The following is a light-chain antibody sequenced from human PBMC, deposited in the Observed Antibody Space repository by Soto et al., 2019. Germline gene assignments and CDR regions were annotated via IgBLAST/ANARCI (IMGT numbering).Light chain of an antibody. CDR2: GAS. CDR1: QSVSSN. CDR3: QQRSNWPWT. V-gene: IGKV3-15*01. J-gene: IGKJ1*01. Sequence: EIVMTQSPATLSVSPGERATLSCMASQSVSSNLAWYQQKPGQAPRLLIYGASTRATGIPARFSGSGSGTDFTLTISSLEPEDFAVYYCQQRSNWPWTFGQGTKVDNK.